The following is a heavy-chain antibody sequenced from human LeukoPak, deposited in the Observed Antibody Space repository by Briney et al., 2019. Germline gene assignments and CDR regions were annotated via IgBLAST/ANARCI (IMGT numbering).Heavy chain of an antibody. Sequence: SETLSLTCTVSGGSISSSPYYWGWIRQPPGKGLAWIGSNFQSGRTYYNTSLKSRVTISVDTSKNQFYLKLTSVTAADTAVYYCASPVDTALAYFDFWGQGTLVTVSS. CDR1: GGSISSSPYY. CDR2: NFQSGRT. D-gene: IGHD5-18*01. CDR3: ASPVDTALAYFDF. V-gene: IGHV4-39*01. J-gene: IGHJ4*02.